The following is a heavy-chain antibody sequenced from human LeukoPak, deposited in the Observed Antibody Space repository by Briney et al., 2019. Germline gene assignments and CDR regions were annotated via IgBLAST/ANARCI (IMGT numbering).Heavy chain of an antibody. V-gene: IGHV3-72*01. CDR1: GFTFSDHY. Sequence: PGGSLRLSCAASGFTFSDHYMDWVHQAPGKGLEWVGRTRKKTNSYTTEYAASVKGRFTISRDDSKNSLYLQMNSLKAEDTAVYYCTRVVLVGTTYSYFDYWGQGTLVTVSS. J-gene: IGHJ4*02. CDR3: TRVVLVGTTYSYFDY. CDR2: TRKKTNSYTT. D-gene: IGHD1-26*01.